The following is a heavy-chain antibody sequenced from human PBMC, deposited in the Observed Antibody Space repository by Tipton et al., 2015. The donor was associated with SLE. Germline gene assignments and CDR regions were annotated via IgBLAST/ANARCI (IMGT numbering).Heavy chain of an antibody. CDR1: GGSISSHY. J-gene: IGHJ4*02. D-gene: IGHD5-18*01. Sequence: TLSLTCTVSGGSISSHYWSWIRQPPGKGLEWIGYIYYSGSTNYNPSLKSRVTISVDTSKNQFSLKLSSVTAADTAVYYRARDQIGYSYGSGYWGQGTLVTVSS. CDR3: ARDQIGYSYGSGY. CDR2: IYYSGST. V-gene: IGHV4-59*11.